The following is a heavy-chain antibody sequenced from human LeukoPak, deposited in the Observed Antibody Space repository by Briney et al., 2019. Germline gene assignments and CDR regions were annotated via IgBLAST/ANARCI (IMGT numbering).Heavy chain of an antibody. J-gene: IGHJ6*02. D-gene: IGHD2-2*01. CDR3: ASSGRVGYCSSTSCPAMVYYYYYGMDV. CDR2: INAGNGNT. V-gene: IGHV1-3*01. Sequence: ASVKVSCKASGYSFTSYAMHWVRQAPGQRLEWVGWINAGNGNTKYSQKFQGRVTITRDTSASPAYMELSRLRSEDTAVYYCASSGRVGYCSSTSCPAMVYYYYYGMDVWGQGTTVTVSS. CDR1: GYSFTSYA.